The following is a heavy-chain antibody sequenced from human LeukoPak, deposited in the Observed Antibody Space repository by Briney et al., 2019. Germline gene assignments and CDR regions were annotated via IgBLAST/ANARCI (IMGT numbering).Heavy chain of an antibody. D-gene: IGHD6-19*01. Sequence: GGSLRLSCAASGFPFRSYAMHWVRQAPGKGLEYVSAITLDGISTYYANSVKGRFTISRDNSKNTLYLQMGSLRAEDMAVYYCAKVAVPGTYDYWGQGTLVTVSS. CDR1: GFPFRSYA. J-gene: IGHJ4*02. CDR2: ITLDGIST. V-gene: IGHV3-64*01. CDR3: AKVAVPGTYDY.